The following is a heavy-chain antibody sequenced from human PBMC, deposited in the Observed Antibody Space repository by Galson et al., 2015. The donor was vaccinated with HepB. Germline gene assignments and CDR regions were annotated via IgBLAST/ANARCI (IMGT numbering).Heavy chain of an antibody. CDR2: TRNKANSYIT. CDR1: GFTLSDRF. J-gene: IGHJ5*02. D-gene: IGHD6-13*01. V-gene: IGHV3-72*01. Sequence: SLRLSCAASGFTLSDRFMDWVRQAPGKGLEWVGRTRNKANSYITEYAASVKGRFTISRDNSKNTLYLQMNSLRAEDTAVYYCAREFWPQRAAAGSELYNWFDPWGQGTLVTVSS. CDR3: AREFWPQRAAAGSELYNWFDP.